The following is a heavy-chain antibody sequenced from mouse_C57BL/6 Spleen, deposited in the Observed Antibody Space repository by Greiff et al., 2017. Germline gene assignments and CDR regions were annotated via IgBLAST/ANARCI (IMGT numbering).Heavy chain of an antibody. J-gene: IGHJ2*01. CDR1: GYTFTSYW. D-gene: IGHD5-1*01. CDR2: IYPSDSET. Sequence: VQLQQPGAELVRPGSSVKLSCKASGYTFTSYWMDWVKQRPGQGLEWIGNIYPSDSETHYNQKFKDKATLTVDKSSSTAYMQLSSLTSEDSAVYYCARSRGTFLDYWGQGTTLTVSS. CDR3: ARSRGTFLDY. V-gene: IGHV1-61*01.